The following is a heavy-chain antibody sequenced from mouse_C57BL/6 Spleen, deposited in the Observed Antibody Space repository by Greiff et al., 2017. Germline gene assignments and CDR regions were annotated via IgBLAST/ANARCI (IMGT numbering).Heavy chain of an antibody. Sequence: QVQLQQPGAELVKPGASVKLSCKASGYTFTSYWMHWVKQRPGQGLEWIGMIHPNSGSTNYNEKFKSKATLTVDKSSSTAYMQLSSLTSEDSAVYYCGRWETAQATYYFDYWGQGTTLTVSS. CDR3: GRWETAQATYYFDY. CDR2: IHPNSGST. J-gene: IGHJ2*01. CDR1: GYTFTSYW. D-gene: IGHD3-2*02. V-gene: IGHV1-64*01.